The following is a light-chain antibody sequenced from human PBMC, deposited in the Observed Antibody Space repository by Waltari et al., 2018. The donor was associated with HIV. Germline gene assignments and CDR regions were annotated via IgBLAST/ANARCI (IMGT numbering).Light chain of an antibody. CDR3: AAWDDSLNCVV. J-gene: IGLJ2*01. V-gene: IGLV1-44*01. CDR1: SSNIGSNT. CDR2: SNN. Sequence: QSVLTQPPSASGTPGQRVTISCSGSSSNIGSNTVNWYQQLPGTAPKLLIYSNNQRPSGVPYRFSGSKSGTSASLAISGLQSEDEADYYCAAWDDSLNCVVFGGGTKLTVL.